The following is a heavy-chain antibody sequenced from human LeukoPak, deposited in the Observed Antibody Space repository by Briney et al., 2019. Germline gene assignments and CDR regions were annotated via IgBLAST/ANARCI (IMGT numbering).Heavy chain of an antibody. CDR2: IYYSGTT. CDR1: GFTFINAW. Sequence: GSLRLSCAASGFTFINAWMSWVRQPPGKGLEWIGYIYYSGTTNYNPSLKSRVSISADTSENQMSLRLSSVTAADTAVYYCVRHLSGDYAWLDVWGQGTTVTVSS. D-gene: IGHD4-17*01. J-gene: IGHJ6*02. V-gene: IGHV4-59*08. CDR3: VRHLSGDYAWLDV.